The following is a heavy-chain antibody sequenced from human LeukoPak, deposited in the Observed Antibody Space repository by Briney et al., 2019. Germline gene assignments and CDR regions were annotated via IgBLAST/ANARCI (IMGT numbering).Heavy chain of an antibody. V-gene: IGHV3-30*18. J-gene: IGHJ4*02. CDR3: AKVGGYYDSSGYYYWDY. CDR2: ISYDGSNK. CDR1: GFTFSSYG. D-gene: IGHD3-22*01. Sequence: PGGSLRLSCAASGFTFSSYGMHWVRQAPGKGLEWVAVISYDGSNKYYADSVKGRFTISRDNSKNTLYLQMNGLRAEDTAVYYCAKVGGYYDSSGYYYWDYWGQGTLVTVSS.